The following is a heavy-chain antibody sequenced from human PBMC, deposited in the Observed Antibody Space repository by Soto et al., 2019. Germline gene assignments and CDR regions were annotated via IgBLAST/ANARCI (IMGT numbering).Heavy chain of an antibody. Sequence: SETLSLTCAVSGGPISSSNWWSWVRQPPGKGLEWIGEIYHRGSTNYNPPLKSRVTISVDKSKNQFSLKLSSVTAADTAVYYCARYGYDILTGYKTLDYWGQGTLVTVYS. CDR2: IYHRGST. CDR3: ARYGYDILTGYKTLDY. V-gene: IGHV4-4*02. CDR1: GGPISSSNW. D-gene: IGHD3-9*01. J-gene: IGHJ4*02.